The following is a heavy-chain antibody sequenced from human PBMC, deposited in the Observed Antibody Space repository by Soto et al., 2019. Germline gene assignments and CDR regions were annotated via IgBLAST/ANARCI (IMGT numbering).Heavy chain of an antibody. CDR2: IWYDGSNK. CDR3: ARGIRENSGCFDP. Sequence: QVQLVESGGGVVQPGRSLRLSCAASGFTFSSYGMHWVRQAPGKGLEWVAVIWYDGSNKYYADSVKGRFTISRDNSKNTLYLQMDSLRVEDTAVYYCARGIRENSGCFDPWGQGTLVSVSS. CDR1: GFTFSSYG. V-gene: IGHV3-33*01. D-gene: IGHD3-10*01. J-gene: IGHJ5*02.